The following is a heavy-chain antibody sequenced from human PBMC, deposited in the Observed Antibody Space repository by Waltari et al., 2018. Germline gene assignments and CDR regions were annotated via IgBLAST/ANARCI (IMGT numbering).Heavy chain of an antibody. CDR2: IIPIFGTA. J-gene: IGHJ4*02. D-gene: IGHD2-15*01. Sequence: QVQLVQSGAEVKKPGSSVKVSCKASGGTFSSYAISWVRQAPGQGLEWMGRIIPIFGTANYAQKFRGRVTMTEDTSTETVYMDLSSLRSEDTAVYYCATSNSGGRRGFDYWGQGTLVTVSS. CDR1: GGTFSSYA. V-gene: IGHV1-69*14. CDR3: ATSNSGGRRGFDY.